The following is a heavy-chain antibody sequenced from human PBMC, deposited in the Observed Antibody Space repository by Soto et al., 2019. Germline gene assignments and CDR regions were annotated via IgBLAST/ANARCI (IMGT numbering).Heavy chain of an antibody. CDR2: IYYSGST. CDR1: GGSISSSSYY. Sequence: QLQLQESGPGLVKPSETLSLTCTVSGGSISSSSYYWGWIRQPPGKGLEWIGSIYYSGSTYYNPSLKSRVTISVDTSKNQFSLKLSSVTAADTAMYYCARHTPAISFSDHWGEGTLVTVSS. CDR3: ARHTPAISFSDH. V-gene: IGHV4-39*01. D-gene: IGHD2-15*01. J-gene: IGHJ4*02.